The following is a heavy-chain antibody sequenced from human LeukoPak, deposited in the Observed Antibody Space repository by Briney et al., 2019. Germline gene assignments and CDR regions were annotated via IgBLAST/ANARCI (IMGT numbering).Heavy chain of an antibody. V-gene: IGHV1-2*02. J-gene: IGHJ4*02. CDR1: GYTFTGHY. CDR2: INPNSGGT. D-gene: IGHD6-13*01. Sequence: EASVKVSCKASGYTFTGHYTHWVRQAPGQGLEWMGWINPNSGGTNYAQKFHGRVTMTRDTSISTAYMELNRLKSDDTAVYYCALLAASGTDYWGQGTLVTVSS. CDR3: ALLAASGTDY.